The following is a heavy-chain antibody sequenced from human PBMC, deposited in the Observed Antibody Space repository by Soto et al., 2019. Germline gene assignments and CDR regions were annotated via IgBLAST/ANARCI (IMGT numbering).Heavy chain of an antibody. D-gene: IGHD5-12*01. CDR1: GYTFTSYA. V-gene: IGHV1-3*01. J-gene: IGHJ4*02. CDR3: ARDQARYETYFDY. Sequence: ASVKVSCKASGYTFTSYAMHWVRQAPGQRLEWMGWINAGNGNTKYSQKFQGRVTITRDTSASTAYMGLSSLRSEDTAVYYCARDQARYETYFDYWGQGTLVTVSS. CDR2: INAGNGNT.